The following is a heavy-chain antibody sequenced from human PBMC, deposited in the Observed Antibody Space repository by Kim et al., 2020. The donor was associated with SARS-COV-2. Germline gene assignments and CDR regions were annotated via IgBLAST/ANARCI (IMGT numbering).Heavy chain of an antibody. D-gene: IGHD3-22*01. CDR3: ARAHYYESSGYRKDYFY. V-gene: IGHV4-59*13. J-gene: IGHJ4*02. CDR2: IYDSGRT. CDR1: GGSFSSDY. Sequence: SETLSLTCTVSGGSFSSDYWGWIRQPPGKGLEYIGYIYDSGRTNYNPSLKSRVTISVDTSKNQFSLKLTSVTAADTAFYYCARAHYYESSGYRKDYFYWGPGTLVTVSS.